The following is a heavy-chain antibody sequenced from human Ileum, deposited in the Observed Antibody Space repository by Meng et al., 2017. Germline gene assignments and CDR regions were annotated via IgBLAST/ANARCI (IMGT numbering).Heavy chain of an antibody. V-gene: IGHV4-4*02. D-gene: IGHD3-22*01. CDR2: IHHGGST. CDR3: ARRPRYDGSAYYPAFEY. Sequence: QGRLQRSAPGLVKPSGTLSLTCAVPGGSISTNHLWSWVRQPPGKGLEWIGEIHHGGSTNYNPSLKSRVVISIDNSKSQFSLELTSVTAADTAVYYCARRPRYDGSAYYPAFEYWGQGTLVTVSS. CDR1: GGSISTNHL. J-gene: IGHJ4*02.